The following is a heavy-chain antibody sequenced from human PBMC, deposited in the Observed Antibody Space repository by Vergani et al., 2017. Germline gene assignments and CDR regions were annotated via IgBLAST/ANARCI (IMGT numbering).Heavy chain of an antibody. D-gene: IGHD6-19*01. CDR3: AKDREGIAVAGRDAFDI. V-gene: IGHV3-23*04. CDR2: ISGSGGST. J-gene: IGHJ3*02. CDR1: GFTFSSYA. Sequence: VQLVESGGGEVQPGGSLRLSCAASGFTFSSYAMSWVRQAPGKGLEWVSAISGSGGSTYYADSVKGRFTISRDNSKNTLYLQMNSLRAEDTAVYYCAKDREGIAVAGRDAFDIWGQGTMVTVSS.